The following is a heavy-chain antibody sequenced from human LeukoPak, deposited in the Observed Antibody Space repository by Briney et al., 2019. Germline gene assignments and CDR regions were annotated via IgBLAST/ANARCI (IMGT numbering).Heavy chain of an antibody. CDR1: GAHISNYY. Sequence: TSETLSLTCTVSGAHISNYYWTWVRQSAAQGLEWIGRLHASESTIYNPSLKSRVTMSIDTSKDQLSLTLTSVTAADSAVYYCASLSSGAAFDVWGQGTVVTVPS. V-gene: IGHV4-4*07. D-gene: IGHD3-22*01. CDR3: ASLSSGAAFDV. CDR2: LHASEST. J-gene: IGHJ3*01.